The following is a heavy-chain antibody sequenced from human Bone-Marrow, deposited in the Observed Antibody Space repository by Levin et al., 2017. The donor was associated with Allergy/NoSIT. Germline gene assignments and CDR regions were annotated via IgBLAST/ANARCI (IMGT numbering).Heavy chain of an antibody. CDR3: AKDISSSWSTGDLDY. D-gene: IGHD6-13*01. J-gene: IGHJ4*02. CDR2: IRGSGGST. V-gene: IGHV3-23*01. Sequence: LTGGSLRLSCAASGFTFSTYAINWVRQAPGKGLEWVSSIRGSGGSTYYADSVKGRFTISRDNSKNTLYLQMNSLRVEDTAVYYCAKDISSSWSTGDLDYWGQGTLVTVSS. CDR1: GFTFSTYA.